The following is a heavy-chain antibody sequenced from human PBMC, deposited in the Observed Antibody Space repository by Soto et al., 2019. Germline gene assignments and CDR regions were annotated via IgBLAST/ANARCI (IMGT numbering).Heavy chain of an antibody. CDR3: AKDPPVVVQADPTFDY. V-gene: IGHV3-23*01. J-gene: IGHJ4*02. Sequence: EVQLLESGGGLVQPGGSLRLSCAASGFTFSSYAMSWVRQAPGKGLEWVSALSGSGGSTYYADSVKGRFTISRDNSKKTLYLQMNSLRAEDTAVYYCAKDPPVVVQADPTFDYWGQGTLVTVSS. D-gene: IGHD2-2*01. CDR1: GFTFSSYA. CDR2: LSGSGGST.